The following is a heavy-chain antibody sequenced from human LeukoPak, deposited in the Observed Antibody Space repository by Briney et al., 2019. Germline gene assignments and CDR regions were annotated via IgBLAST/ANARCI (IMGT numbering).Heavy chain of an antibody. D-gene: IGHD3-16*02. Sequence: SQTLSLTCAVSGDSVSSNSAAWNWIRQSPSRGLEWLGRTYYRSKWYNDYAVSVKSRITINPDTSKNQFSLQLNSVTPEDTAVYYCARHTYGYVWGSYRKAHFDYWGQGTLVTVSS. CDR3: ARHTYGYVWGSYRKAHFDY. CDR2: TYYRSKWYN. J-gene: IGHJ4*02. CDR1: GDSVSSNSAA. V-gene: IGHV6-1*01.